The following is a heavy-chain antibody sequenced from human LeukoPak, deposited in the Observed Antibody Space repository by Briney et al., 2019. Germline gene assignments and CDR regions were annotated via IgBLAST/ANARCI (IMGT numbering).Heavy chain of an antibody. CDR1: GFTVSSNY. CDR3: ARTIAGIAVAGEFDY. J-gene: IGHJ4*02. D-gene: IGHD6-19*01. Sequence: GGSLRLSCAASGFTVSSNYMSWVRQAPGKGLEWVSVIYSGGSTYYADSVKGRFTISRDNSKNTLYLQMNSLRAEDTAVYYCARTIAGIAVAGEFDYWGQGTLVTVSS. CDR2: IYSGGST. V-gene: IGHV3-66*02.